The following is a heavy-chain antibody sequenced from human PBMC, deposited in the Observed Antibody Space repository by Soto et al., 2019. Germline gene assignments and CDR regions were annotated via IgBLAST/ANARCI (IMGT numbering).Heavy chain of an antibody. Sequence: PGGSLRLSCAASGFTFSSYGMHWVRQAPGKGLKWVAVIYYDGSNKYYADSVKGRFTISRDNSKNTLYLQMNSLRAEDTALYYCARAQYSSSWYPFDYWGQGTLVTVSS. V-gene: IGHV3-33*01. CDR2: IYYDGSNK. J-gene: IGHJ4*02. CDR1: GFTFSSYG. D-gene: IGHD6-13*01. CDR3: ARAQYSSSWYPFDY.